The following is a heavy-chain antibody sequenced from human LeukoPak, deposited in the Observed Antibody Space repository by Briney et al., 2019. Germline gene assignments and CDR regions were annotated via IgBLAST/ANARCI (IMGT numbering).Heavy chain of an antibody. CDR3: ARGGTELQWLVSPAGYYFDY. CDR1: GYTFTSYY. J-gene: IGHJ4*02. D-gene: IGHD6-19*01. V-gene: IGHV1-46*03. CDR2: INPSGGST. Sequence: ASVKVSCKASGYTFTSYYMHWVRQAPGQGLEWMGIINPSGGSTSYAQKFQGRVTMTRDTSTSTVYMELSSLRSEDTAVYYCARGGTELQWLVSPAGYYFDYWGQGTLVIVSS.